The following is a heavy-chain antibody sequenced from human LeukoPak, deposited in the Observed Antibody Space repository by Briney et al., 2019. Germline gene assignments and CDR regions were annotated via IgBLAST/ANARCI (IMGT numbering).Heavy chain of an antibody. CDR2: IYYSGTT. CDR1: GGSINTYY. Sequence: SETLSLTCTVSGGSINTYYWSWIRQPPGKGPEWIGYIYYSGTTNYSPSLKSRVTISVDTSKNQFSLKLYSVTAADTAVYYCARHPPRDSSGNDAFDIWGQGTMVTASS. J-gene: IGHJ3*02. V-gene: IGHV4-59*08. CDR3: ARHPPRDSSGNDAFDI. D-gene: IGHD3-22*01.